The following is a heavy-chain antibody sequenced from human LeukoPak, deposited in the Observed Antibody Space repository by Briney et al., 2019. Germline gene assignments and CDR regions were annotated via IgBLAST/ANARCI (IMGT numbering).Heavy chain of an antibody. V-gene: IGHV3-23*01. CDR2: ISGSGILR. CDR3: ARGGGLDV. Sequence: SGGSLRLSCGASGFKLGDYAMSWIRQTPGKGLEWVSAISGSGILRYYADFVKGRFTISRDNAKNSLYLQMSNLRAEDTAVYFCARGGGLDVWGQGATVTVSS. J-gene: IGHJ6*02. D-gene: IGHD3-16*01. CDR1: GFKLGDYA.